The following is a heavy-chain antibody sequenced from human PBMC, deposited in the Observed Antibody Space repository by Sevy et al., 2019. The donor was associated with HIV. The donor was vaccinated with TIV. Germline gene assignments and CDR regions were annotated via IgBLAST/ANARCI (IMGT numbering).Heavy chain of an antibody. J-gene: IGHJ3*02. CDR2: ISGMSNYI. V-gene: IGHV3-21*01. Sequence: GESLKISCAASGFTFSSYSMNWVRQAPGKGLEWVSSISGMSNYIYYADSVKGRFTISRDNAKNSLNLQMNSQRAEDTAVYYCARRADSTFHDAFDIGGQGTMVTVSS. CDR1: GFTFSSYS. CDR3: ARRADSTFHDAFDI. D-gene: IGHD6-13*01.